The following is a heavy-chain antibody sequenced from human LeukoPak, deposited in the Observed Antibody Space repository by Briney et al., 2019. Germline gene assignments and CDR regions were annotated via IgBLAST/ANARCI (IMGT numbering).Heavy chain of an antibody. Sequence: PGGSLRLSCAASGFTFSDHDMNWVRQAPGRGLEWVSYIKTTGTPIYYADSVKGRFTISRDNAKNSLYLQMNSLRDEGTAVYFCARDLYDRATDYWGQGTLVTVSS. V-gene: IGHV3-48*02. CDR3: ARDLYDRATDY. CDR1: GFTFSDHD. CDR2: IKTTGTPI. J-gene: IGHJ4*02. D-gene: IGHD2-8*01.